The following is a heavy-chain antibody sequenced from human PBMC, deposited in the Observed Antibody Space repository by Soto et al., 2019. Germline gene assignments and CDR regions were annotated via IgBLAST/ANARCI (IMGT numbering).Heavy chain of an antibody. CDR1: GFTFTSYP. Sequence: GASVKVSCKTSGFTFTSYPFSWVRQAPGQGLEWLAWVHPYEGTTKVAHQFRDRITLTTDTSAATVFMELTGLTSDDTAIYFCAREHYSSTTWIDYWGQGTLVPVSS. V-gene: IGHV1-18*04. CDR2: VHPYEGTT. CDR3: AREHYSSTTWIDY. D-gene: IGHD5-12*01. J-gene: IGHJ4*02.